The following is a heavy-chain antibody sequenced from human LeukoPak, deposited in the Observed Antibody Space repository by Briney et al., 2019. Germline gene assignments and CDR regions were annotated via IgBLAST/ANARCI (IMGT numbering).Heavy chain of an antibody. CDR3: AILPNYSYGHPYYFDS. CDR2: ISGSGGST. CDR1: GFTFSSYG. Sequence: GGSLRLSCAASGFTFSSYGMGWVRQAPGKGLGWVSAISGSGGSTYYADSVKGRFTISRDNSKNTLYLQMNSLRAEDTAVYYCAILPNYSYGHPYYFDSWGQGTLVTVSS. V-gene: IGHV3-23*01. D-gene: IGHD5-18*01. J-gene: IGHJ4*02.